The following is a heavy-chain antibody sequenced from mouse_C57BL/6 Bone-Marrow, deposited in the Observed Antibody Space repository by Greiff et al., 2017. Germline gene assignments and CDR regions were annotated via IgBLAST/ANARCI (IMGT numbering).Heavy chain of an antibody. D-gene: IGHD2-4*01. V-gene: IGHV1-81*01. Sequence: VQLVESGAELARPGASVKLSCKASGYTFTSYGISWVKQRTGQGLEWIGEIYPRSGNTYYNEKFKGKATLTADKSSSTAYMELRSLTSEDSAVYFCARDFDYDRSYSMDYWGQGTSVTVSS. J-gene: IGHJ4*01. CDR1: GYTFTSYG. CDR2: IYPRSGNT. CDR3: ARDFDYDRSYSMDY.